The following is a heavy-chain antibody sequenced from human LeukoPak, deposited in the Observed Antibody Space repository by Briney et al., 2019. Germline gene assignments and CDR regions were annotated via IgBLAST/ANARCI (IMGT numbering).Heavy chain of an antibody. Sequence: SETLSLTCAVYGGSFSGYYWSWIRQPPGKGLEWIGEINHSGSTNYNPSLKSRVTISVDTSKNQFSLKLSSVTAADTAVYYCAREFPNRGRIAVAGKYFDYWGQGTLVTVSP. CDR2: INHSGST. J-gene: IGHJ4*02. V-gene: IGHV4-34*01. D-gene: IGHD6-19*01. CDR3: AREFPNRGRIAVAGKYFDY. CDR1: GGSFSGYY.